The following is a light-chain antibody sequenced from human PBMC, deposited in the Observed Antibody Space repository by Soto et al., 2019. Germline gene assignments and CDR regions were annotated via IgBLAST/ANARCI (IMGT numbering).Light chain of an antibody. V-gene: IGKV1-12*01. CDR1: QGISSW. Sequence: DIQMTQSPSSGSASVGDRVTITCRARQGISSWLAWYHQKPGKAPKLLIYAASSLQSAVPSRLRGSGSGTDFTLTISSLQPEDFATYYCQQANSFPLTFGGGTEVEIK. CDR3: QQANSFPLT. CDR2: AAS. J-gene: IGKJ4*01.